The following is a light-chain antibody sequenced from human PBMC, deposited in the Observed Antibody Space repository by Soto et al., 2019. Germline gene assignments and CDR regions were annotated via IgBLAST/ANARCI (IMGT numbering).Light chain of an antibody. J-gene: IGLJ1*01. CDR2: DVS. CDR1: SSDVGGYNY. CDR3: CSYAGSYPYV. Sequence: QSVLTQPRSVSGSPGQSVTISCTGTSSDVGGYNYVSWYQQHPGKAPKLMIYDVSKRRSGVPDRFSGSKSGNTASLTISGLQAEDEADYYCCSYAGSYPYVFGTGTKLTVL. V-gene: IGLV2-11*01.